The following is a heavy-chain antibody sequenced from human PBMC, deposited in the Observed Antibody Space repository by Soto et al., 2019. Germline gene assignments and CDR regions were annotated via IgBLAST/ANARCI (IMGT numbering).Heavy chain of an antibody. D-gene: IGHD3-16*01. CDR1: GGSIFSHY. J-gene: IGHJ3*02. V-gene: IGHV4-59*11. CDR3: ARGHNLGGSTFDI. Sequence: QVQLQESGPGLVKPAETLSLTCTVSGGSIFSHYWGWIRQPPGKGLEYIGYIYYSGSTNYNRSLKSRVTISVDMSREQFSLKLTSVTAADTAVYYCARGHNLGGSTFDIWGQGTSVTVSS. CDR2: IYYSGST.